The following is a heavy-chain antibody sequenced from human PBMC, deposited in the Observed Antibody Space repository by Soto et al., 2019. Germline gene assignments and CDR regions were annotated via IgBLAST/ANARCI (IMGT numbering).Heavy chain of an antibody. D-gene: IGHD6-19*01. CDR2: INPNSGGT. Sequence: WASVKVSCKASGYTFTGYYMHWVRQAPGQGLEWMGWINPNSGGTNYAQKFQGRVTMTRDTSISTAYMELSRLRSDDTAVYYCAHRGIAVAKRNYYYGMDVWGQGTTVTVSS. CDR1: GYTFTGYY. J-gene: IGHJ6*02. V-gene: IGHV1-2*02. CDR3: AHRGIAVAKRNYYYGMDV.